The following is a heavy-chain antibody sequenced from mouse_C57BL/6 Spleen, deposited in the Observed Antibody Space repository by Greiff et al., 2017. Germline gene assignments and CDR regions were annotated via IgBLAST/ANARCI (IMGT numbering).Heavy chain of an antibody. J-gene: IGHJ4*01. CDR3: AREPYYYAMDY. CDR1: GYTFTSYW. CDR2: IYPGSGST. Sequence: QVHVKQPGAELVKPGASVKMSCKASGYTFTSYWITWVKQRPGQGLEWIGDIYPGSGSTNYNEKFKSKATLTVDTSSSTAYMQLSSLTSEDSAVYYCAREPYYYAMDYWGQGTSVTVSS. V-gene: IGHV1-55*01.